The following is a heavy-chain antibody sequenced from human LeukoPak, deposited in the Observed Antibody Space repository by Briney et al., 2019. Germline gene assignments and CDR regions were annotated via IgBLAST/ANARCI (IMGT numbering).Heavy chain of an antibody. Sequence: GASVKVSCKASGHIFTTYAIAWVRQAPGQGLEWLGRINMNDGETKYTQKFQDRVTVTTDTSTNTAYMELTGLRFDDTGVYFCASEVGEWGILEFWGRGTQVTVSS. V-gene: IGHV1-18*01. CDR3: ASEVGEWGILEF. CDR2: INMNDGET. CDR1: GHIFTTYA. D-gene: IGHD3-16*01. J-gene: IGHJ4*02.